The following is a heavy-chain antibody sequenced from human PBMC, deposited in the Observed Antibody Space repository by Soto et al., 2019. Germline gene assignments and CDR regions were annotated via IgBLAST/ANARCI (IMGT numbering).Heavy chain of an antibody. J-gene: IGHJ6*02. V-gene: IGHV5-51*01. Sequence: GEYLKISCKGSGYSFTSYWIGWVRQMPGKGLEWMGIIYPGDSDTRYSPSFQGQVTISADKSISTAYLQWSSLKASDTAMYYCARHHYGSGSYYNNDYYDTDVWRQGITVTVSS. CDR2: IYPGDSDT. D-gene: IGHD3-10*01. CDR3: ARHHYGSGSYYNNDYYDTDV. CDR1: GYSFTSYW.